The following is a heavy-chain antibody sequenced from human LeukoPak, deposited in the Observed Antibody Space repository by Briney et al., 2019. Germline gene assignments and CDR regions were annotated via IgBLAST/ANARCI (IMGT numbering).Heavy chain of an antibody. CDR2: INPSGGST. V-gene: IGHV1-46*01. D-gene: IGHD4-17*01. J-gene: IGHJ4*02. Sequence: GASVKVSCKASGYTFTTYYMHWVRQAPGQGREGMGIINPSGGSTSYAQNFQGRVTMTRDTSTSTVYMELSSLRSEDTAVYYCARATPDTVLVGRPYLSTFDYWGQGTQVTVST. CDR1: GYTFTTYY. CDR3: ARATPDTVLVGRPYLSTFDY.